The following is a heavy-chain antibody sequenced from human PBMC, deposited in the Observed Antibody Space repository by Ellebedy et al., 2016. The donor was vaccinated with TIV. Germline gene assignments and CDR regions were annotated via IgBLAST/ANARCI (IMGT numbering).Heavy chain of an antibody. CDR2: ISNTGSRT. V-gene: IGHV3-23*01. CDR3: AKGRGGGSDSSAPRYYFDY. D-gene: IGHD3-22*01. CDR1: GFTFSSYA. Sequence: PGGSLRLSCAPSGFTFSSYAMSWVRQAPGKGLEWVSTISNTGSRTYYADSVEGRFIISRDNSKKTLYLQMNSLRAEDTAVYYCAKGRGGGSDSSAPRYYFDYWGLGTLVTVSS. J-gene: IGHJ4*02.